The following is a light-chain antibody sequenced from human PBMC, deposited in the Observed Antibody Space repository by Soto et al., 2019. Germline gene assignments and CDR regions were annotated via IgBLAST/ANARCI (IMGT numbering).Light chain of an antibody. V-gene: IGKV1-8*01. CDR3: QQYYSYPPT. CDR2: AAS. Sequence: ATRMTQSPSSISASTGDRVTITCRASQNISSYLAWYQQKPGKAPKFLIYAASTLQSGVPSRFSGSGSGTDFTLTVTRLQSEDFATYYCQQYYSYPPTFGQGTKVEIK. CDR1: QNISSY. J-gene: IGKJ1*01.